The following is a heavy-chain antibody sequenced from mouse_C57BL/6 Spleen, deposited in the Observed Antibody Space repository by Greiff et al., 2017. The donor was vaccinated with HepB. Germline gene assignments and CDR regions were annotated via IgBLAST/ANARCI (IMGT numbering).Heavy chain of an antibody. CDR3: ARPGSSYWYFDV. D-gene: IGHD1-1*01. V-gene: IGHV5-15*01. CDR2: ISNLAYSI. CDR1: GFTFSDYG. J-gene: IGHJ1*03. Sequence: DVQLVESGGGLVQPGGSLKLSCAASGFTFSDYGMAWVRQAPRKGPEWVAFISNLAYSIYYADTVTGRFTISRENAKNTLYLEMSSLRSEDTAMYYCARPGSSYWYFDVWGTGTTVTVSS.